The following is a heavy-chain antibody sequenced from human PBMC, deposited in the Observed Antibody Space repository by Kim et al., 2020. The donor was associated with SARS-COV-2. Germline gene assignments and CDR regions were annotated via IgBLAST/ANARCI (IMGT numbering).Heavy chain of an antibody. D-gene: IGHD3-9*01. V-gene: IGHV3-48*02. CDR3: ARSLDWPHRACGLDS. Sequence: GGSLRLSCAVSGSTLSISSYSIYWVRQAPGKGLEFVSYISSSSSRIYYADSVKGRFTVSRDNAKNSLYLQMNSLRDEDTALYYCARSLDWPHRACGLDS. J-gene: IGHJ5*01. CDR2: ISSSSSRI. CDR1: GSTLSISSYS.